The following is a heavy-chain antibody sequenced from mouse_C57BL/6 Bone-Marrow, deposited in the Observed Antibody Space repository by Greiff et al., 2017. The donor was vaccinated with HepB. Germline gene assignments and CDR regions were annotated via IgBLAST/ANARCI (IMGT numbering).Heavy chain of an antibody. Sequence: DVKLQESGGGLVKPGGSLKLSCAASGFTFSSYAMSWVRQTPEKRLEWVATISDGGSYTYYPDNVKGRFTISRDNAKNNLYLQMSHLKSEDTAMYYCARASSYLYYYAMDYWGQGTSVTVSS. CDR1: GFTFSSYA. CDR3: ARASSYLYYYAMDY. J-gene: IGHJ4*01. D-gene: IGHD1-1*01. V-gene: IGHV5-4*03. CDR2: ISDGGSYT.